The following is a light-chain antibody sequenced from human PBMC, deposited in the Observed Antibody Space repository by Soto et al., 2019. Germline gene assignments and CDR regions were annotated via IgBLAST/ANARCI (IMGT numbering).Light chain of an antibody. CDR3: SSYTSSRTLA. CDR2: EVS. V-gene: IGLV2-14*01. CDR1: SSDVGGYNF. Sequence: QSALTQPASVSGSPGQSIAISCTGTSSDVGGYNFVSWYQQHPGKAPKLMIYEVSNRPSGVSNRFSGSKSGDTASLTISGLQAEDEADYYCSSYTSSRTLAFGGGTKVTVL. J-gene: IGLJ2*01.